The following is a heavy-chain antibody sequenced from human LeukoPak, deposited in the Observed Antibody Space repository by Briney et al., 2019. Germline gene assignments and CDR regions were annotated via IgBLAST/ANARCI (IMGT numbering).Heavy chain of an antibody. CDR3: ANYGDYLNAFDI. CDR2: ISSSGSTI. Sequence: GGSLRLSCAASGFTFSDYYMSWIRQAPGKGLEWVSYISSSGSTIYYADSVKGRFTISRDNAKNSLYLQMNSLRAEDMAVYYCANYGDYLNAFDIWGQGTMVTVSS. J-gene: IGHJ3*02. CDR1: GFTFSDYY. V-gene: IGHV3-11*01. D-gene: IGHD4-17*01.